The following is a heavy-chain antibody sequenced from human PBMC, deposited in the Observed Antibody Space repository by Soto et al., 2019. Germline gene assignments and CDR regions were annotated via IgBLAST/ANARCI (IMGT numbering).Heavy chain of an antibody. D-gene: IGHD3-22*01. Sequence: ASVKVSCKASGGTFSSYAISWVRQAPGQGLEWMGGIIPIFGTANYAQKFQGRVTITADESTSTAYMELSSLRSEDTAVYYCARDGGRYYDSSGYAFDYWGQGTLVTVSS. CDR1: GGTFSSYA. CDR2: IIPIFGTA. CDR3: ARDGGRYYDSSGYAFDY. J-gene: IGHJ4*02. V-gene: IGHV1-69*13.